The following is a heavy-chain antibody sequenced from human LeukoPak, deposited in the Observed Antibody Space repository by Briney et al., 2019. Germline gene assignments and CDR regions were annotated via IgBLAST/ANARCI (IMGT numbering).Heavy chain of an antibody. D-gene: IGHD3-3*01. J-gene: IGHJ6*03. V-gene: IGHV3-7*01. Sequence: GGSLRLSCAASGFTFSRNWMSWVRQAPGKGLEWEANIKEDGSEKYYVDSVKGRLTISRDNAKNSLYLQMNSLRAEDTAVYYCARVTTIFGVLKYYYYMDVWGKGTTVTVSS. CDR3: ARVTTIFGVLKYYYYMDV. CDR2: IKEDGSEK. CDR1: GFTFSRNW.